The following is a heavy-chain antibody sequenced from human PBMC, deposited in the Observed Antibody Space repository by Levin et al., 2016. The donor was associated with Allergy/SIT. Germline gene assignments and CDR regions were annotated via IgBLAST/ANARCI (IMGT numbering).Heavy chain of an antibody. J-gene: IGHJ6*03. D-gene: IGHD3-10*01. CDR2: IYSGGST. V-gene: IGHV3-53*01. Sequence: GESLKISCAASGFTVSSNYMSWVRQAPGKGLEWVSVIYSGGSTYYADSVKGRFTISRDNSKNTLYLQMNSLRAEDTAVYYCARDLGRYYYDYMDVWGKGTTVTVSS. CDR1: GFTVSSNY. CDR3: ARDLGRYYYDYMDV.